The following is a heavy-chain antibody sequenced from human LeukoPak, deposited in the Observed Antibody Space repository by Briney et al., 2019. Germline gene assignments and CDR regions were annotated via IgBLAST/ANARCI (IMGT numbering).Heavy chain of an antibody. V-gene: IGHV3-23*01. J-gene: IGHJ6*02. CDR2: ISGSGGST. CDR1: GFTFSSYA. CDR3: AFEVTTSGWYYYGMDV. D-gene: IGHD4-17*01. Sequence: GGSLRLSCAASGFTFSSYAMSWVRQAPGKGLEWVSAISGSGGSTYYADSVKGRFTISRDNSKNTLYLQMNSLRAEDTAVYYCAFEVTTSGWYYYGMDVWGQGTTVTVSS.